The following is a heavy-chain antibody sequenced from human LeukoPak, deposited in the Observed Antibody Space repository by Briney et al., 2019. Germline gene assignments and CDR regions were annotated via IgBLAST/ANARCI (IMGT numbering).Heavy chain of an antibody. D-gene: IGHD5-18*01. Sequence: PGASVKVSCKASGYTFTSYGISWVRQAPGQGLEWMGWISAYNGNTNYAQKLQGRVTMTTDTSTSTAYMELRSLRSDDTAVYYCARHLGIQLWPYDAFDIWGQGTMVTVSS. CDR2: ISAYNGNT. J-gene: IGHJ3*02. V-gene: IGHV1-18*01. CDR1: GYTFTSYG. CDR3: ARHLGIQLWPYDAFDI.